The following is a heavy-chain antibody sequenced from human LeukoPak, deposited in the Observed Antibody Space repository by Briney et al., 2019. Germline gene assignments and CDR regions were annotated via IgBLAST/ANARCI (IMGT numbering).Heavy chain of an antibody. CDR1: GFTFNIYG. V-gene: IGHV3-21*01. CDR3: ARDLKIGYSYGWDYYYYMDV. D-gene: IGHD5-18*01. J-gene: IGHJ6*03. CDR2: ISSSSSYI. Sequence: GCPRLSSAASGFTFNIYGMSWVRQTPGKGLEWVSSISSSSSYIYYADSVKGRFTISRDNAKNSLYLQMNSLRAEDTAVYYCARDLKIGYSYGWDYYYYMDVWGKGTTVTIS.